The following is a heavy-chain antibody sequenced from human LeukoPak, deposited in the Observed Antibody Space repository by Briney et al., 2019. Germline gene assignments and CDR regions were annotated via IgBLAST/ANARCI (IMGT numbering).Heavy chain of an antibody. CDR1: GFTFDDCA. CDR3: AKGGGGRLIYYYYMDV. Sequence: GGSLRLSCAASGFTFDDCAMHWVRQAPGKGLEWVTSITWNSDNLEYADSVEGRFIISRDNANYSLFLQMNSLRAEDMALYYWAKGGGGRLIYYYYMDVWGKGTTVTVSS. CDR2: ITWNSDNL. J-gene: IGHJ6*03. D-gene: IGHD3-16*01. V-gene: IGHV3-9*03.